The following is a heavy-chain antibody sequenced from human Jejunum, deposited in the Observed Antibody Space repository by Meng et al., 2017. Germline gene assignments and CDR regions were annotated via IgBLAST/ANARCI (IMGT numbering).Heavy chain of an antibody. Sequence: GSGPSHSSETLSLSRHVYCGSFSDYYWTWLRQPPGKRLEWIGEINYGGGTNYNPSLRSRVTKSIDKSKSQFSLKLSSVTAADTAVYFCAKNGYCSGGRCSSGTSFDPWGQGTLVTVSS. D-gene: IGHD2-15*01. CDR3: AKNGYCSGGRCSSGTSFDP. CDR1: CGSFSDYY. V-gene: IGHV4-34*01. CDR2: INYGGGT. J-gene: IGHJ5*02.